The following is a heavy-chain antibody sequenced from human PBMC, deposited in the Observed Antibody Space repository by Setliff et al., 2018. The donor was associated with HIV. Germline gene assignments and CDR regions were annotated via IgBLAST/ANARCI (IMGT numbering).Heavy chain of an antibody. CDR3: ARDVEHMMDV. CDR2: ISTYSDET. Sequence: ASVKVSCKASGYTFSSHGITWVRQAPGQGLEWMGWISTYSDETSYAQKLQGRVTMTTDTSTSTAYMELRSLRFDDTAVYYCARDVEHMMDVWGQGTTVTVS. J-gene: IGHJ6*02. V-gene: IGHV1-18*01. CDR1: GYTFSSHG.